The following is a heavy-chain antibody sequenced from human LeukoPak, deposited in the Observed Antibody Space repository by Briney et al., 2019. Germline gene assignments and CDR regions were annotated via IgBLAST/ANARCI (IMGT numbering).Heavy chain of an antibody. V-gene: IGHV4-59*01. CDR3: TRGSIAYYYMDV. CDR1: GGSISSYY. J-gene: IGHJ6*03. D-gene: IGHD3-22*01. Sequence: PSETLSLTCTVSGGSISSYYWSWIRQPSGKGLEWIGNIYYSGSTNYNPSLKSRVTISVDTSKNQFSLKLSSVTAAHTAVYYCTRGSIAYYYMDVWGKGTTVTISS. CDR2: IYYSGST.